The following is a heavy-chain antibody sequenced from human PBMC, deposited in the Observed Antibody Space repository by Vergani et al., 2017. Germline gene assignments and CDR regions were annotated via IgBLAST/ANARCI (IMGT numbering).Heavy chain of an antibody. Sequence: QVQLQQWGAGLLKPSETLSPTCAVYGGSFSGYYWSWIRQPPGKGLEWIGEINHSGSTNYNPSLKSRVTISVDTSKNQFSLKLSSVTDADTAVYYCARGAWKLNPPDPWGQGTLVTVSS. CDR1: GGSFSGYY. CDR3: ARGAWKLNPPDP. D-gene: IGHD1-26*01. CDR2: INHSGST. J-gene: IGHJ5*02. V-gene: IGHV4-34*01.